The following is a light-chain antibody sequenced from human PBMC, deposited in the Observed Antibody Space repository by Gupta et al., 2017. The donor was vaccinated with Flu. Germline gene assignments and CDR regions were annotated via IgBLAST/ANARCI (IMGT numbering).Light chain of an antibody. V-gene: IGLV1-40*01. J-gene: IGLJ3*02. CDR1: SSNIGAGYD. Sequence: QSVLTQPPSVSGAPGQRVTVSCTGSSSNIGAGYDVHWYQKVPGTAPKLLIYGDTNRPSGIPDRFSGSRSGTSASLAITGLQAEDEADYYCLSYDSHLSGWVFGGGTKLTVL. CDR3: LSYDSHLSGWV. CDR2: GDT.